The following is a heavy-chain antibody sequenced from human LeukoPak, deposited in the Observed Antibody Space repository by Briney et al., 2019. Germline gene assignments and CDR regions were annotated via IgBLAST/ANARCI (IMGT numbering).Heavy chain of an antibody. Sequence: GGSLRLSCAASGFTFSSYDMHWVRQATGKGLEWVSAIGTAGDTYYPGSVKGRFTISRENAQNSLYLQMNSLRAGDTAVYYCARGGITAPLDYWGQGTLVTVSS. CDR3: ARGGITAPLDY. V-gene: IGHV3-13*01. CDR1: GFTFSSYD. D-gene: IGHD5-18*01. CDR2: IGTAGDT. J-gene: IGHJ4*02.